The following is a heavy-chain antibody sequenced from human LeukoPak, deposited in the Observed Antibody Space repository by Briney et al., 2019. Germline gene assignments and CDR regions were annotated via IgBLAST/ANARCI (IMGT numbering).Heavy chain of an antibody. CDR3: ARAGDGTDWLNGNYFDY. J-gene: IGHJ4*02. D-gene: IGHD3-9*01. V-gene: IGHV4-61*01. CDR1: GGSVSSGSFY. Sequence: SETLSLTCTVSGGSVSSGSFYWSWIRQPPGKGLEWIGYIYYSGSTSYDPSLKSRVTISVGTSKSQFSLKLCSVTAADTAVYYCARAGDGTDWLNGNYFDYWGQGTLVTVSS. CDR2: IYYSGST.